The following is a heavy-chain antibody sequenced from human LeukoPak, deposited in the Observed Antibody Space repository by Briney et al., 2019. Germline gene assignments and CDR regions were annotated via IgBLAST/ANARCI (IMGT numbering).Heavy chain of an antibody. D-gene: IGHD6-19*01. Sequence: SETLSLTCAVSGGSISSGGYSWSWIRQPPGKGLEWIGYIYHSGSTYYNPSLKSRVTISVDTSKNQFPLKLSSVTAADTAVYYCARGGIAVEDGMDVWGQGTTVTVSS. J-gene: IGHJ6*02. CDR2: IYHSGST. V-gene: IGHV4-30-2*01. CDR1: GGSISSGGYS. CDR3: ARGGIAVEDGMDV.